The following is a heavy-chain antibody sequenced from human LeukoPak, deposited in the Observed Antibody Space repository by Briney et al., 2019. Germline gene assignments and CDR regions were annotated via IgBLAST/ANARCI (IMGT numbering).Heavy chain of an antibody. V-gene: IGHV5-51*01. Sequence: GESLKISCKGSGYSFTTYWIGWVRQMPGKGLEGMGIIYPGDSDTRYSPSFQGQVTISADKSISTAYLQWSSLKASDTAMYYCARHQYSGTYYNAFDIWGQGTMVTVSS. D-gene: IGHD1-26*01. CDR2: IYPGDSDT. CDR1: GYSFTTYW. CDR3: ARHQYSGTYYNAFDI. J-gene: IGHJ3*02.